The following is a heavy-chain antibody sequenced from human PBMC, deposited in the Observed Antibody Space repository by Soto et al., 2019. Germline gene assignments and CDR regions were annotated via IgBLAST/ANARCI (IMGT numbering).Heavy chain of an antibody. V-gene: IGHV4-39*01. CDR2: ISYSGST. J-gene: IGHJ6*03. CDR1: GGSTSSSSYY. Sequence: SETLSLTCTVSGGSTSSSSYYWGWIRQPPGNGLEWIGRISYSGSTYYNPSLKSRITISVDTSKNQFSLKLSSVTAADTAVYYCARQDAERRGTYYINVWGKGTRVTVSS. CDR3: ARQDAERRGTYYINV. D-gene: IGHD1-1*01.